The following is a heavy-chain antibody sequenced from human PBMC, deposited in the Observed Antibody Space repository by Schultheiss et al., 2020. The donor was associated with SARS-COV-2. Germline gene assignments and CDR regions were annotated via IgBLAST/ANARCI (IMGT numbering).Heavy chain of an antibody. D-gene: IGHD5-24*01. CDR3: ARGSTVEMATTRSFYY. CDR2: IYHSGST. J-gene: IGHJ4*02. CDR1: GYSISSGYY. Sequence: SETLSLTCTVSGYSISSGYYWGWIRQPPGKGLEWIGSIYHSGSTYYNPSLNSRITISVDTSKNQFSLRLRYVTAADTAVYYCARGSTVEMATTRSFYYLGQGALVTVSS. V-gene: IGHV4-38-2*02.